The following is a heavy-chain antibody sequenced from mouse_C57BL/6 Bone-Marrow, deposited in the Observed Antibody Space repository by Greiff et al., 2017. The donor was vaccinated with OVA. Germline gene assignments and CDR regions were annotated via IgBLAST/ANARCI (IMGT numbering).Heavy chain of an antibody. CDR3: ARLWLRRR. Sequence: DVMLVESGGDLVKPGGSLKLSCAASGFTFSSYGMSWVRQTPDKRLEWVATISSGGSYTYYPDSVKGRFTISRDNAKNTLYLQMSSLKSEDTAMYYCARLWLRRRGGQGTTLTVSS. J-gene: IGHJ2*01. CDR2: ISSGGSYT. D-gene: IGHD2-2*01. CDR1: GFTFSSYG. V-gene: IGHV5-6*02.